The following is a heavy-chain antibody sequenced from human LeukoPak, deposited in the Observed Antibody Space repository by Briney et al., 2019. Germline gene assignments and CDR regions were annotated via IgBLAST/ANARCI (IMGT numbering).Heavy chain of an antibody. CDR1: GGSISSYY. CDR3: ARDLYSDGLYGNWFDP. V-gene: IGHV4-59*01. Sequence: PSETLSLTCTVSGGSISSYYWSWLRQPPGKGLEWIGYIYYSGSTNYNPSLKSRVTISVDTSRDQLSLNLKSVTAADTAVYYCARDLYSDGLYGNWFDPWGQGTLVTVSS. CDR2: IYYSGST. D-gene: IGHD3-10*01. J-gene: IGHJ5*02.